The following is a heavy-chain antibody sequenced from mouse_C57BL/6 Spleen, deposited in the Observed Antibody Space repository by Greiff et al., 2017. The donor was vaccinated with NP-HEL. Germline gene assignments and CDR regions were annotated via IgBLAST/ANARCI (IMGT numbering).Heavy chain of an antibody. CDR2: IYPGDGDT. D-gene: IGHD1-3*01. CDR3: ARSELPGFDY. J-gene: IGHJ2*01. CDR1: GYAFSSSW. Sequence: VQLQQSGPELVKPGASVKISCKASGYAFSSSWMNWVKQRPGKGLEWIGRIYPGDGDTNYNGKFKGKATLTADKSSSTAYMQLSSLTSEDSAVYFCARSELPGFDYWGQGTTLTVSS. V-gene: IGHV1-82*01.